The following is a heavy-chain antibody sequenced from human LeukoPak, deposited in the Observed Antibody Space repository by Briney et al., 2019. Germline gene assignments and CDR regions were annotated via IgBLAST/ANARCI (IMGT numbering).Heavy chain of an antibody. CDR3: ARVKITMVRGVISYYFDY. D-gene: IGHD3-10*01. V-gene: IGHV3-53*04. CDR2: IYSGGST. J-gene: IGHJ4*02. Sequence: GGSLRLSCAASGFTFSNAWMSWVRQAPGKGLEWVSVIYSGGSTYYADSVKGRFTISRHNSKNTLYLQMNSLRAEDTAVYYCARVKITMVRGVISYYFDYWGQGTLVTVSS. CDR1: GFTFSNAW.